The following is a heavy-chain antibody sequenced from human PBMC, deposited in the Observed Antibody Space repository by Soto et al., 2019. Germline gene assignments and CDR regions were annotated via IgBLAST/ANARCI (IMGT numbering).Heavy chain of an antibody. Sequence: SETLSLTCTFSGASISNHYLNWIRQPPGKGLEWIGYIYNSGTTNYNPSLKSRVTISADTSKNQFSLKLTSVTAADTAVYFCGKDPNTGVVGIWGQGXMVTVSS. CDR1: GASISNHY. D-gene: IGHD3-3*01. V-gene: IGHV4-59*11. CDR2: IYNSGTT. J-gene: IGHJ3*02. CDR3: GKDPNTGVVGI.